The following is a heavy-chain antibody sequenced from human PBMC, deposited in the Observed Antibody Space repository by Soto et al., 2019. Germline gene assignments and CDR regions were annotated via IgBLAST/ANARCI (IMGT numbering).Heavy chain of an antibody. V-gene: IGHV3-15*01. D-gene: IGHD6-6*01. J-gene: IGHJ6*02. Sequence: GGSLRLSCAASGFTFSNAWMSWVRQAPGKGLEWVGRIKSKTDGGTTDYAAPVKGRFTISRDDSKNTLYLQMNSLKTEDTAVYYCTTRLELAYSSSPSEGWGMDVWGQGTTVTVSS. CDR3: TTRLELAYSSSPSEGWGMDV. CDR1: GFTFSNAW. CDR2: IKSKTDGGTT.